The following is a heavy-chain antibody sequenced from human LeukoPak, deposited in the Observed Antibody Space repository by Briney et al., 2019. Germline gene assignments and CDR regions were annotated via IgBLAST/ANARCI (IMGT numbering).Heavy chain of an antibody. Sequence: ASVKVSCKASGYTFTGYGISWVRQAPGQGLEWMGWISAYNGNTNYAQKLQGRVTMTTDTSTSTAYMELRSLRSDDTAVYYCARDRGYSGYDYYYYGMDVWGQGTTVTVSS. CDR3: ARDRGYSGYDYYYYGMDV. J-gene: IGHJ6*02. D-gene: IGHD5-12*01. V-gene: IGHV1-18*01. CDR2: ISAYNGNT. CDR1: GYTFTGYG.